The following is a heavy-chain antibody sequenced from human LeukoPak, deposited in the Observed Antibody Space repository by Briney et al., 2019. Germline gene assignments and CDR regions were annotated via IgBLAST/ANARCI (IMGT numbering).Heavy chain of an antibody. V-gene: IGHV4-59*01. CDR1: GGSISSYY. Sequence: SETLSLTCTVSGGSISSYYWSWIRQPPGKGLEWIGYIYYSGSTNYNPSPKSRVTISVDTSKNQFSLKLSSVTAADTAVYYCARLPTGAYCGGDCYPAAFDIWGQGTMVTVSS. D-gene: IGHD2-21*02. J-gene: IGHJ3*02. CDR3: ARLPTGAYCGGDCYPAAFDI. CDR2: IYYSGST.